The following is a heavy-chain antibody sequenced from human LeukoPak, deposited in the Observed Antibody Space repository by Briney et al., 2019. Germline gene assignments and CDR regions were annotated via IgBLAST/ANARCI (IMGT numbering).Heavy chain of an antibody. CDR1: GFPFNDYS. J-gene: IGHJ6*03. D-gene: IGHD6-19*01. Sequence: GGSLRLSCAASGFPFNDYSLNWVRQAPGKGLEWISYIGIDSGNTKYADSVKGRFTISRDNAKNSLYLQMNSLRDEDTALYYCAKDGQRRAVSVVTYMDVWGKGTTVTVSS. V-gene: IGHV3-48*02. CDR3: AKDGQRRAVSVVTYMDV. CDR2: IGIDSGNT.